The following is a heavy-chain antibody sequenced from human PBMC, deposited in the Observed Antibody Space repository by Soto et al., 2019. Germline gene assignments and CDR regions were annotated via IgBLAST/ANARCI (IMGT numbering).Heavy chain of an antibody. CDR3: AKDLTRRRAYWLDP. J-gene: IGHJ5*02. D-gene: IGHD3-16*01. Sequence: QVPLVQSGAAVKKPGASVKVSCKASGFSFTGYYIHWLRQAPGQGLEWMGWINAHSGGTEYAQKFQGRVTLTRDTSIATDYLTLTSLTSDDTALYCCAKDLTRRRAYWLDPWGQGTQVTVSS. CDR2: INAHSGGT. V-gene: IGHV1-2*02. CDR1: GFSFTGYY.